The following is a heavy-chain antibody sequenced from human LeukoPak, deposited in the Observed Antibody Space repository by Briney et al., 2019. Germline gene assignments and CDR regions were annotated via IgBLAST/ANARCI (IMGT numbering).Heavy chain of an antibody. D-gene: IGHD3-22*01. Sequence: GASVKVSCKASGGTFSSYAISWVRQAPGQGLEWMGWINPKSGGTNEAQKFHDRVTMTRDTSIRTAYMEVSRLRSDDTAVYYCARNYYYDSSGYADYWGQGTLVTVSS. J-gene: IGHJ4*02. CDR3: ARNYYYDSSGYADY. CDR2: INPKSGGT. CDR1: GGTFSSYA. V-gene: IGHV1-2*02.